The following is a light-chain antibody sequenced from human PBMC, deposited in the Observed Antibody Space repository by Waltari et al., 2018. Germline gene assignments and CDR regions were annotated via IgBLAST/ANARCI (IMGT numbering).Light chain of an antibody. Sequence: EIVLTQSPGTLSLSPGDGATLSCRASQSVRPDYLGWYPQKPGQAPRLLIFDASYRATGTPAWFSGSGSGTDFTLTINSVEPEDFATYYCQQYADSPVTFGPGTKVDFK. V-gene: IGKV3-20*01. J-gene: IGKJ3*01. CDR2: DAS. CDR3: QQYADSPVT. CDR1: QSVRPDY.